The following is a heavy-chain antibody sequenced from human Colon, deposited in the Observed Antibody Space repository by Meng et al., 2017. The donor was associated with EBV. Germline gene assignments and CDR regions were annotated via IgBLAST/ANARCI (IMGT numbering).Heavy chain of an antibody. CDR1: CASTSTGDW. J-gene: IGHJ4*02. CDR3: ARVRVIPAAVGFDY. CDR2: IYRGGGP. Sequence: PGLLAPPAPPPPTVPLTCASTSTGDWRSLACHTPEKGLECVGKIYRGGGPNYNPSFKSRVTISVDTYNNHFSLKLSYVTAADTALYYCARVRVIPAAVGFDYWGQGTLVTVSS. V-gene: IGHV4-4*03. D-gene: IGHD2-2*01.